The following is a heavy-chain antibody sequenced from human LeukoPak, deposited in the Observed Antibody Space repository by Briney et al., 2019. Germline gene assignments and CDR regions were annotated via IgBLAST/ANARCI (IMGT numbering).Heavy chain of an antibody. CDR2: IYYSGST. CDR1: GGSISSSSYY. Sequence: SETLSLTCTVSGGSISSSSYYWGWIRQPPGKGLEWIGSIYYSGSTYYNPSLKSRVTISVDTSKNQFSLKLSSVTAADTAVYYCAREAITGTTVDYWGQGTLVTLSS. J-gene: IGHJ4*02. V-gene: IGHV4-39*07. CDR3: AREAITGTTVDY. D-gene: IGHD1-7*01.